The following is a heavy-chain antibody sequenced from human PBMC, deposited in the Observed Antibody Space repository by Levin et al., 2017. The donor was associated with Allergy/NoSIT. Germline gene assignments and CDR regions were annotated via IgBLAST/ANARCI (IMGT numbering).Heavy chain of an antibody. V-gene: IGHV1-18*01. CDR1: GYTFTTYG. J-gene: IGHJ5*02. Sequence: ASVKVSCKASGYTFTTYGISWVRQAPGQGLEWMGWISTYKSDTRYAQKFQGRVTMTTDTSTNTAYMELRSLRSDDTAVYYCARDFSPTRGTSTWYDCFDPWGQGTLVTVSS. D-gene: IGHD6-13*01. CDR2: ISTYKSDT. CDR3: ARDFSPTRGTSTWYDCFDP.